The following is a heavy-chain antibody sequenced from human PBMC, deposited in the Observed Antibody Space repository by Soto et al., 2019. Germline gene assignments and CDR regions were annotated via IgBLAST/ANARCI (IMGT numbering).Heavy chain of an antibody. Sequence: PGGSLRLSCAASGFTFSSYWMSWVRQAPGKGLEWVANIKQDETEKYYVDSVKGRFTISRDNAKNSLYLQMNSLRAEDTAVYYCAKDRRVTMIVVVHPLGETDYWGQGTLVTVSS. CDR3: AKDRRVTMIVVVHPLGETDY. CDR1: GFTFSSYW. V-gene: IGHV3-7*01. CDR2: IKQDETEK. J-gene: IGHJ4*02. D-gene: IGHD3-22*01.